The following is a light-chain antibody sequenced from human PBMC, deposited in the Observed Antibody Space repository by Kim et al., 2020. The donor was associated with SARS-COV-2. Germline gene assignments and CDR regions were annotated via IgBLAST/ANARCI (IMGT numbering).Light chain of an antibody. Sequence: AAVGDRVSITCRASQPIRRWLALYQQKPGKAPKLLIYAASDVQRGVPPRFSGSGFGTDFNFTISSLQPEDFGTYYCQQANSFPLTFGGGTKVDIK. CDR2: AAS. V-gene: IGKV1-12*01. CDR3: QQANSFPLT. J-gene: IGKJ4*01. CDR1: QPIRRW.